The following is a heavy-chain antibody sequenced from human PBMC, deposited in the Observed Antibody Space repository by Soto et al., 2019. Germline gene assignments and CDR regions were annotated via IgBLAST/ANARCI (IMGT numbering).Heavy chain of an antibody. CDR3: ARDGRRYSSSWAFDY. J-gene: IGHJ4*02. Sequence: ASVKVSCKASGYTFTSYGISWVRQAPGQGLECMGWISAYNGNTNYAQKLQGRVTMTTDTSTSTAYMELRSLRSDDTAVYYCARDGRRYSSSWAFDYWGQGTLVTVSS. V-gene: IGHV1-18*04. CDR2: ISAYNGNT. D-gene: IGHD6-13*01. CDR1: GYTFTSYG.